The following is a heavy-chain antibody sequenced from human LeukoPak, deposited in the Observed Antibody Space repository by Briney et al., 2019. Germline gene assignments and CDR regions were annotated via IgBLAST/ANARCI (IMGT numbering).Heavy chain of an antibody. Sequence: ASVKVSCKASGGTFSSYAISWVRQAPGQGLEWMGWMNPNSGNTGYAQKFQGRVTMTRNTSISTAYMELSSLRSEDTAVYYCARTKYYYGSGSTDYWGQGTLVTVSS. CDR2: MNPNSGNT. CDR3: ARTKYYYGSGSTDY. V-gene: IGHV1-8*02. CDR1: GGTFSSYA. J-gene: IGHJ4*02. D-gene: IGHD3-10*01.